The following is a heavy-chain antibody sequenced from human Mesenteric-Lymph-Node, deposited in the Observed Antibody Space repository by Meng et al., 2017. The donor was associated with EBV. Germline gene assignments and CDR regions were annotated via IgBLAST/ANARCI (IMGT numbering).Heavy chain of an antibody. J-gene: IGHJ4*02. Sequence: EVQLVESGGGLIQPGGSLRLSCAASGFTVSSNYMTWVRQAPGKGLEWVSLIYSDGSTSYADPVKGRFTISRDNSKNTLYLQMNSLRAEDTAVYYCASVVEMATYWGQGTLVTVSS. D-gene: IGHD5-24*01. CDR2: IYSDGST. V-gene: IGHV3-53*01. CDR1: GFTVSSNY. CDR3: ASVVEMATY.